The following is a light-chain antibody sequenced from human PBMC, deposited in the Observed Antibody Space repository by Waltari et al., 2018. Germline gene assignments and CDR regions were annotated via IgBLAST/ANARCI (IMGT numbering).Light chain of an antibody. CDR3: QYYDITLNAVV. CDR2: GNN. V-gene: IGLV1-40*01. J-gene: IGLJ2*01. Sequence: QSVLTQPPSASGAPGQRVSISCSGSISTIGADYDVHWYQHLPGIPPKLLVYGNNNRPSGVPDRFSASKSATSASLAITGLEAEDEADYYCQYYDITLNAVVFGAGTKVTVL. CDR1: ISTIGADYD.